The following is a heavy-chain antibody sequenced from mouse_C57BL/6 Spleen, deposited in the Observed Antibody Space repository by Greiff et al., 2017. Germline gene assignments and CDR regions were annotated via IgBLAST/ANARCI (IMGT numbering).Heavy chain of an antibody. D-gene: IGHD2-4*01. CDR3: ARGGYDSSMDY. CDR1: GYSITSGYY. Sequence: EVKLMESGPGLVKPSQSLSLTCSVTGYSITSGYYWNWIRQFPGNKLEWMGYISYDGSNNYNPSLKNRISITRDTSKNQFFLKLNSVTTEDTATYYCARGGYDSSMDYWGQGTSVTVSS. J-gene: IGHJ4*01. CDR2: ISYDGSN. V-gene: IGHV3-6*01.